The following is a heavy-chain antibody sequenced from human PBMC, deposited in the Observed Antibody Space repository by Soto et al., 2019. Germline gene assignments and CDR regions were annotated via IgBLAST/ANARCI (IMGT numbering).Heavy chain of an antibody. CDR1: GDSIVSSKYY. D-gene: IGHD5-18*01. V-gene: IGHV4-31*03. CDR2: IYYSGST. CDR3: ARHPPKYSYGLDY. Sequence: SETLSLTCNVSGDSIVSSKYYWSWIRQHPGKGLEWIGYIYYSGSTYYNPSLKSRVTISVDTSKNQFSLKLSSVTAADTAVYYCARHPPKYSYGLDYWGQGTLVTVSS. J-gene: IGHJ4*02.